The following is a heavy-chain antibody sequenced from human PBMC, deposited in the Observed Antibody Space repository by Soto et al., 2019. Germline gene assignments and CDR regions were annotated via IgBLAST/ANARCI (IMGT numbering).Heavy chain of an antibody. Sequence: GSLRLSCAASGFSFSTYLMSWVRQAPGKGLEWVANIKQGGNEKFHVDSVKGRFTISRDNDKKSLYLQMDSLRVEDTAVYYCVGALTYEVPYYYYGMDVWGQGTTVTVSS. CDR2: IKQGGNEK. J-gene: IGHJ6*02. CDR1: GFSFSTYL. V-gene: IGHV3-7*01. D-gene: IGHD3-16*01. CDR3: VGALTYEVPYYYYGMDV.